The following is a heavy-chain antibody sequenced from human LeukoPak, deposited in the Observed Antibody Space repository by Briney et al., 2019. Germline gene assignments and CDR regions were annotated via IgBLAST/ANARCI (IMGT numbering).Heavy chain of an antibody. Sequence: GGSLRLSCAASGFTFSSYAMSWVRQAPGKGLEWVSAISGSGGSTYYADSVKGRFTISRDNSKNTLYLQMNSLRAEDTAVYYCAKDREVSNRQWLVLDYWGQGTLVTVSS. D-gene: IGHD6-19*01. CDR3: AKDREVSNRQWLVLDY. CDR2: ISGSGGST. J-gene: IGHJ4*02. CDR1: GFTFSSYA. V-gene: IGHV3-23*01.